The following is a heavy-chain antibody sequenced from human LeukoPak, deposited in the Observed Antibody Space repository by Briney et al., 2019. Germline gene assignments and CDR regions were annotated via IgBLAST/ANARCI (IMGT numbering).Heavy chain of an antibody. Sequence: SVKVSCKASGGTFSSYAISWVRQAPGQGLEWMGGIIPIFGTANYAQKFQGRVTMTEDTSTDTAYMELSSLRSEDTAVYYCATDPPRGGDRRNEGSYWGQGTLVTVSS. CDR1: GGTFSSYA. J-gene: IGHJ4*02. CDR3: ATDPPRGGDRRNEGSY. CDR2: IIPIFGTA. V-gene: IGHV1-69*06. D-gene: IGHD2-21*02.